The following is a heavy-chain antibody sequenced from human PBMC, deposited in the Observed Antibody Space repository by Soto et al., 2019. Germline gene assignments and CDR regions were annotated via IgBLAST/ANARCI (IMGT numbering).Heavy chain of an antibody. Sequence: ASETLSLTCTVSGGSISSYYWSWIRQPPGKGLEWIGYIYYSGSTNYNPSLKSRVTMSVDTSKNQFSLKLSSVTAADTAVYYCEREYYDILTGYYYHYYGMDVWGQGTTVIV. J-gene: IGHJ6*02. D-gene: IGHD3-9*01. CDR3: EREYYDILTGYYYHYYGMDV. CDR2: IYYSGST. V-gene: IGHV4-59*12. CDR1: GGSISSYY.